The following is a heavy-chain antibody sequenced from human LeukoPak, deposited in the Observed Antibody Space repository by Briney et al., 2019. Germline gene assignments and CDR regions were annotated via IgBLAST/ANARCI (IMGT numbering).Heavy chain of an antibody. V-gene: IGHV3-21*04. CDR3: AKNTPTLHTPFDY. J-gene: IGHJ4*02. CDR2: ISSSSNYI. CDR1: GFTFSSYN. D-gene: IGHD2-15*01. Sequence: PGGSLRLSCAASGFTFSSYNMNWVRQAPGKGLEWVSSISSSSNYIYYADSVKGRFTISRDNAKNSLYLQMNSLRAEDTAVYYCAKNTPTLHTPFDYWGQGTLVTVSS.